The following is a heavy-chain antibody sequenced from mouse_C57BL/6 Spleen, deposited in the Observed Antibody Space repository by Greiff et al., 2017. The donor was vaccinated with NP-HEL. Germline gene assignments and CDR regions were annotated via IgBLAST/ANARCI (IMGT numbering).Heavy chain of an antibody. CDR2: IHPNSGST. Sequence: QVQLQQPGAELVKPGASVKLSCKASGYTFTSYWMHWVKQRPGQGLEWIGMIHPNSGSTNYNEKFKSKTTLTVDKSSSTAYMQLSSLTSEDSAVYYCARDLLTGTGFDYWGQGTTLTVSS. CDR3: ARDLLTGTGFDY. J-gene: IGHJ2*01. V-gene: IGHV1-64*01. D-gene: IGHD4-1*01. CDR1: GYTFTSYW.